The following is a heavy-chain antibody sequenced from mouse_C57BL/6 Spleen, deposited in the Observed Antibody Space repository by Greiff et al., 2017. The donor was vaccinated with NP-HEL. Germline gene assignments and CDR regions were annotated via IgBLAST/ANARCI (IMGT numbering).Heavy chain of an antibody. CDR3: ARTAQATVYYYAMDY. Sequence: VKVVESGPGLVAPSQSLSITCTVSGFSLTSYAISWVRQPPGKGLEWLGVIWTGGGTNYTSALKSRLSISKDNSKSQVFLKMNSLQTDDTARYYCARTAQATVYYYAMDYWGQGTSVTVSS. CDR2: IWTGGGT. J-gene: IGHJ4*01. D-gene: IGHD3-2*02. CDR1: GFSLTSYA. V-gene: IGHV2-9-1*01.